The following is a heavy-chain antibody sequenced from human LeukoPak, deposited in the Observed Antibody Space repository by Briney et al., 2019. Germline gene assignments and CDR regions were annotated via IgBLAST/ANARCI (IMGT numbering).Heavy chain of an antibody. D-gene: IGHD3-16*02. V-gene: IGHV3-30-3*01. CDR2: ISYDGSNK. CDR1: GFNFSSYA. CDR3: ARDHSLQVIFLFDY. J-gene: IGHJ4*02. Sequence: GGSLRLSCAASGFNFSSYAMHWVRQAPGKGLECVAVISYDGSNKYYADSVKGRFTISRDNSKNTLYLQMNSLRAEDTAVYYCARDHSLQVIFLFDYWGQGTLVTVSS.